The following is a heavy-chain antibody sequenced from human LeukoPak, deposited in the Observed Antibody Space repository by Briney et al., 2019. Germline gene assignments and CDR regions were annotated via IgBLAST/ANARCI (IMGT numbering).Heavy chain of an antibody. J-gene: IGHJ4*02. V-gene: IGHV3-23*01. Sequence: QPGGSLRLSCAHSGLSFTIYATSTGPPAPREGRGWGSTISVARNTIYADSVKGRFTISRHNSRHTIYLQMTSLRADETAVYYCADYGVSGVRNNFYWGQGTLVTVSS. CDR1: GLSFTIYA. D-gene: IGHD3-10*01. CDR2: ISVARNT. CDR3: ADYGVSGVRNNFY.